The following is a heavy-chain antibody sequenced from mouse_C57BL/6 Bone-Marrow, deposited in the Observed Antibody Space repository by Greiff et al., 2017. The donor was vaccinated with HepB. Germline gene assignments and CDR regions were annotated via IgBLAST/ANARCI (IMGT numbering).Heavy chain of an antibody. D-gene: IGHD1-1*01. CDR2: IWSGGST. CDR3: ARRGGSSLAWFAY. Sequence: QVQLKQSGPGLVQPSQSLSITCTVSGFSLTSYGVHWVRQSPGKGLEWLGVIWSGGSTDYNAAFISRLSISKDNSKSQVFCKRNSLQADDTAIYYCARRGGSSLAWFAYWGQGTLVTVSA. CDR1: GFSLTSYG. J-gene: IGHJ3*01. V-gene: IGHV2-2*01.